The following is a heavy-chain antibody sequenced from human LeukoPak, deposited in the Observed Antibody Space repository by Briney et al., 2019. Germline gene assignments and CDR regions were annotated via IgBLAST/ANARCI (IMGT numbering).Heavy chain of an antibody. CDR1: GFTFSGYG. J-gene: IGHJ4*02. V-gene: IGHV3-30*18. D-gene: IGHD2-2*01. CDR3: AKDYCSSTSCYDY. CDR2: ISYDGSNK. Sequence: PGGSLRLSCAASGFTFSGYGMHWVRQAPGKGLEWVAVISYDGSNKYYADSVKGRFTISRDNSKNTLYLQMNSLRAEDTAVYYCAKDYCSSTSCYDYWGQGTLVTVSS.